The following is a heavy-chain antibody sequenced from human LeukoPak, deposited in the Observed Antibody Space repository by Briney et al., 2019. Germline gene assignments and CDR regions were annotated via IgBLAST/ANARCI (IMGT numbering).Heavy chain of an antibody. CDR3: ARVSYDILTGYSYIDY. Sequence: GGSLRLSYAASGFPVSTTYMSWVRQAPGKGLEWVSSIRSSSSYIYYADSVKGRFTISRVNAKNSLYLQMNSLRAEDAAVYYCARVSYDILTGYSYIDYWGQGTLVTVSS. CDR1: GFPVSTTY. CDR2: IRSSSSYI. D-gene: IGHD3-9*01. J-gene: IGHJ4*02. V-gene: IGHV3-21*01.